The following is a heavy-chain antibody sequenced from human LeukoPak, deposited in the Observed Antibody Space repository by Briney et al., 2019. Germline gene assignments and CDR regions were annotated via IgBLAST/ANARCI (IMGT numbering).Heavy chain of an antibody. Sequence: SETLSLTCTVSGGSISSSSYYWGWIRQPPGKGLEWIGSIYYSGSTYYNPSLKSRVTISVDTSKNQFSLKLSSVTAADTAVYYCAKDPGGYYGSVGTNWFDPWGQGTLVTVSS. V-gene: IGHV4-39*07. CDR2: IYYSGST. CDR3: AKDPGGYYGSVGTNWFDP. D-gene: IGHD3-10*01. J-gene: IGHJ5*02. CDR1: GGSISSSSYY.